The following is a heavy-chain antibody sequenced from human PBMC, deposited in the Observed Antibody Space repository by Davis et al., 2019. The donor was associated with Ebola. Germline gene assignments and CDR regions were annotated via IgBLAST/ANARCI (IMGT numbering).Heavy chain of an antibody. CDR1: GGSISSYY. D-gene: IGHD6-6*01. V-gene: IGHV4-59*01. Sequence: MPSETLSLTCTVSGGSISSYYWSWIRQPPGKGLEWIGYIYYSGSTNYNPSLKSRVTISVDTSKNQFSLKLSSVTAADTAVYYCAKDRAKQSSIAALPDYWGQGTLVTVSS. J-gene: IGHJ4*02. CDR3: AKDRAKQSSIAALPDY. CDR2: IYYSGST.